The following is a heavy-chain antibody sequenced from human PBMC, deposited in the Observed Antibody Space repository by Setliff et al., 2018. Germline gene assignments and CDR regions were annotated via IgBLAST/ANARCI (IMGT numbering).Heavy chain of an antibody. CDR1: GGSIRSGTFY. Sequence: SETLSLTCTVSGGSIRSGTFYWTWLRQPAGKGLEWIGHIYSSGNINYNPSLVSRVTISIDTSKSQFSLKMSSVTAADTAMYYCAGTPALGTSWLSPFDYWGQGTLVTVSS. CDR3: AGTPALGTSWLSPFDY. CDR2: IYSSGNI. J-gene: IGHJ4*02. D-gene: IGHD5-12*01. V-gene: IGHV4-61*09.